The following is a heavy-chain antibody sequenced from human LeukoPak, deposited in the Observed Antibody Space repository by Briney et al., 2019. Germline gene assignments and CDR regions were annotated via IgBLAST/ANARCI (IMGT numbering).Heavy chain of an antibody. J-gene: IGHJ4*02. D-gene: IGHD4-11*01. V-gene: IGHV3-21*01. CDR1: GFSFSSYS. CDR2: VSSSSDHI. CDR3: AKDIQRGFDYTNSLDS. Sequence: PGGSLRLSCAASGFSFSSYSINWVRQAPGKGLEWVSSVSSSSDHIYYADPVKGRFTISRDNAKNSLYLQMNSLRADDTAVYYCAKDIQRGFDYTNSLDSWGQGTLVIVSS.